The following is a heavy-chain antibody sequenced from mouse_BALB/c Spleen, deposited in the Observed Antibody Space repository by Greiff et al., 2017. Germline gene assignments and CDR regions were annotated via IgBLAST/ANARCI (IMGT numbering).Heavy chain of an antibody. CDR2: ISSGSSTI. Sequence: DVQLVESGGGLVQPGGSRKLSCAASGFTFSSFGMHWVRQAPEKGLEWVAYISSGSSTIYYADKVKGRFTISRDNPKNTLFLQMTSLRSEDTAMYCCARGNWEGGMDYWGQGTSVTVSS. CDR3: ARGNWEGGMDY. V-gene: IGHV5-17*02. CDR1: GFTFSSFG. D-gene: IGHD4-1*01. J-gene: IGHJ4*01.